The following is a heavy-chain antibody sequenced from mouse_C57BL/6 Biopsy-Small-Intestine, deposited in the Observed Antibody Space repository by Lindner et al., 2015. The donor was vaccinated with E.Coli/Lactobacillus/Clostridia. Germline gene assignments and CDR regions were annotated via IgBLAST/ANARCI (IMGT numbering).Heavy chain of an antibody. CDR2: INPYNDGT. D-gene: IGHD3-3*01. Sequence: VQLQESGPELVKPGASVKMSCKASGYTFTTYVMNWVKQKPGQGLEWIGYINPYNDGTKYNEKFKGKATLTSDKSSNTAYMELTSLTSEDSAVYYCVRGLNWYFDVWGAGTTVTVSS. J-gene: IGHJ1*01. V-gene: IGHV1-14*01. CDR1: GYTFTTYV. CDR3: VRGLNWYFDV.